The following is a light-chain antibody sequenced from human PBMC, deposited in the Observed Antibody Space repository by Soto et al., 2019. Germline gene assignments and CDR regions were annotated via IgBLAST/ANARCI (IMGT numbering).Light chain of an antibody. Sequence: QSALTQPPSASGSPGQSVTISCTGTSSVVGGYNYVSWYQQHPGKAPKLMIYEVSKRPSGVPDRFSGSKSGNTASLTVSGLQAEDEADYYCSSYAGSNPLFGGGTKLTVL. CDR2: EVS. V-gene: IGLV2-8*01. J-gene: IGLJ2*01. CDR3: SSYAGSNPL. CDR1: SSVVGGYNY.